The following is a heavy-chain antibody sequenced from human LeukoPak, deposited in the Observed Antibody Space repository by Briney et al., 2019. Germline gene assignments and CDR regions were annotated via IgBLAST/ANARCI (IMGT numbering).Heavy chain of an antibody. CDR2: ISYDGSNK. J-gene: IGHJ4*02. CDR1: GFTFSSYA. V-gene: IGHV3-30*04. D-gene: IGHD2-21*02. CDR3: ARDRSRGIVVVTADYYFDY. Sequence: PGGSLRLSCAASGFTFSSYAMHWVRQAPGKGLEWVAVISYDGSNKYYADSVKGRFTISRDNSKNTLYLQMNSLRAEDTAVYYCARDRSRGIVVVTADYYFDYWGQGTLVTVSS.